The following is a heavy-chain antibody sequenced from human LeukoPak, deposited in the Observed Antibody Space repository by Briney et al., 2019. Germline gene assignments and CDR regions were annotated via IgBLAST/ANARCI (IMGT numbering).Heavy chain of an antibody. J-gene: IGHJ4*02. V-gene: IGHV3-23*01. CDR1: GFTFSSYS. CDR3: AKSPTSYVDTAMVHGY. CDR2: ISGSGGST. D-gene: IGHD5-18*01. Sequence: GGSLRLSCAASGFTFSSYSMNWVRQAPGKGLEWVSAISGSGGSTYYADSVKGRFTISRDNSKNTLYLQMNSLRAEDTAVYYCAKSPTSYVDTAMVHGYWGEGTLVTVSS.